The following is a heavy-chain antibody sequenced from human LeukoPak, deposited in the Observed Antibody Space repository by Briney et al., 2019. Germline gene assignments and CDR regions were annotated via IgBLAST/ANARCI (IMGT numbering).Heavy chain of an antibody. D-gene: IGHD2-2*02. CDR2: ISDSSGNT. J-gene: IGHJ4*02. V-gene: IGHV3-23*01. Sequence: GGSLRLSCAASGFTFSNYAISWVRQAPGKGLEWVSAISDSSGNTYCADSVKGRFTISRDNSKNTLYLQMNSLRAEDTAVYYCAKDQPSCGTTKSCYTGSFDYWGQGTLVTVSS. CDR3: AKDQPSCGTTKSCYTGSFDY. CDR1: GFTFSNYA.